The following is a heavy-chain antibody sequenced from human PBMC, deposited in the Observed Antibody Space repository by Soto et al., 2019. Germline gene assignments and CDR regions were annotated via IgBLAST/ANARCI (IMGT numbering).Heavy chain of an antibody. V-gene: IGHV4-39*01. CDR1: GGSISSSSYY. CDR3: ARHKHSSRYQFDY. J-gene: IGHJ4*02. D-gene: IGHD6-13*01. CDR2: IYYSGST. Sequence: SETLSLTCTVSGGSISSSSYYWGWIRQPPGKGLEWMGCIYYSGSTNYNPSLKSRVTISVDTSKNQFSLQLSSVTAADTAVYYCARHKHSSRYQFDYWGQGTLVTVSS.